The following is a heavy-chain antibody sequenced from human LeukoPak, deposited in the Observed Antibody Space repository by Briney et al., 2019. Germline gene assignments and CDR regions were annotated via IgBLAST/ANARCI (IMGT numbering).Heavy chain of an antibody. V-gene: IGHV1-58*01. CDR3: VADCYGDCID. D-gene: IGHD4-17*01. Sequence: SVKVSCKASGFIFSSSAVQWVRQARGQRLEWIGWIVVGSGNTNYAQNFQKRVTITRDMSTSTAYMELSSLRSEDTAVYYCVADCYGDCIDWGQGTLVTVSS. J-gene: IGHJ4*02. CDR2: IVVGSGNT. CDR1: GFIFSSSA.